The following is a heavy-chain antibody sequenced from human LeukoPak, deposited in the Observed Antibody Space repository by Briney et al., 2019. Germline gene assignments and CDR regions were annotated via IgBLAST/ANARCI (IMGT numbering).Heavy chain of an antibody. CDR2: ISSGSSYI. V-gene: IGHV3-21*01. CDR1: GFTFSSYS. CDR3: ARVSRYYGDYLKDYFDY. Sequence: GGSLRLSCAASGFTFSSYSMNWVRQAPGKGLEWVSSISSGSSYIYYADSVKGRFTISRDNAKNSLYLQMNSLRAEDTAVYYCARVSRYYGDYLKDYFDYWGREPWSPSPQ. J-gene: IGHJ4*02. D-gene: IGHD4-17*01.